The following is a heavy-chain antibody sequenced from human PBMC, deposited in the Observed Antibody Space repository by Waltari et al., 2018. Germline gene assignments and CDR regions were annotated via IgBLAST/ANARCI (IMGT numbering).Heavy chain of an antibody. CDR2: INQDGSGT. D-gene: IGHD3-10*01. CDR3: ARDRGWGWLDP. CDR1: GFHFSSHW. V-gene: IGHV3-7*01. Sequence: EVQLVESGGGLVQPGGSLRLSCAASGFHFSSHWMNWVRQAPGKGLEWVALINQDGSGTYYVDSLKGRFTISRDNAKNSLYLQMNSLRVEDTAIYYCARDRGWGWLDPWGQGTLVTVSS. J-gene: IGHJ5*02.